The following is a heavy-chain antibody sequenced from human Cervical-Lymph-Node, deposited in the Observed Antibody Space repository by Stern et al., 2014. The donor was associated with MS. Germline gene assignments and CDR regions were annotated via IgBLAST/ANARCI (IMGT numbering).Heavy chain of an antibody. Sequence: QVTLRESGPTLVKPSQTLTLTCTFSGFSLRTTGMSVTCVRQPPGKALEXLALVAWDHEKYFSTSLQTIIPTSMGPSHKQVVLTLANMTPADTATYFCARIDGNYGSGSFLNFDSWGQGNLVTVSS. D-gene: IGHD3-10*01. CDR2: VAWDHEK. J-gene: IGHJ4*02. CDR3: ARIDGNYGSGSFLNFDS. V-gene: IGHV2-70*20. CDR1: GFSLRTTGMS.